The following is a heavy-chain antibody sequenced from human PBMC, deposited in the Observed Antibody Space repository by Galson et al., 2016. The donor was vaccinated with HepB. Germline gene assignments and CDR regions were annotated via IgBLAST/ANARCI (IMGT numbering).Heavy chain of an antibody. J-gene: IGHJ4*02. V-gene: IGHV5-10-1*01. CDR2: IDPSDSYT. CDR3: ARRDGGWYSDY. D-gene: IGHD6-19*01. CDR1: GYSFTSYW. Sequence: QSGAEVKKPGESLRISCKGSGYSFTSYWITWVRQTPGKGLEWMGRIDPSDSYTNYSPSFQGHVTIPADKSISTAYLQWISLKASDTAMYYCARRDGGWYSDYWGQGTLVTVSS.